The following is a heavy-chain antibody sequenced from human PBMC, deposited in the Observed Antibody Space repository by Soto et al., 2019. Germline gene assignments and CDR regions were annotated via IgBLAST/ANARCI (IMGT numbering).Heavy chain of an antibody. V-gene: IGHV1-69*12. D-gene: IGHD5-18*01. CDR3: ARDPADTAMAMFDY. CDR2: IIPIFGTA. CDR1: GGTFSSYA. Sequence: QVQLVQSGAEVKKPGSSVKVSCKASGGTFSSYAISWVRQAPGQGLEWMGGIIPIFGTANYAQKFQGRVTITADEATSTAYMERSSLRSEDTAGYYCARDPADTAMAMFDYWGQGTLVTVSS. J-gene: IGHJ4*02.